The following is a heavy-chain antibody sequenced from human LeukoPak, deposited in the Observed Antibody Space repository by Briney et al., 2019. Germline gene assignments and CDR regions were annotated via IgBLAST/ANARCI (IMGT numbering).Heavy chain of an antibody. CDR1: GFNFDGYA. Sequence: GGSLRLSCAASGFNFDGYAMSWVRQVPGKGLEWVANIKQDGSEKYYVDSVKGRFTISRDNAKNSLYLQMNSLRAEDTAVYYCTRDLMDYDVSTGLHHYYMDVWGQGTTVTVSS. J-gene: IGHJ6*02. CDR2: IKQDGSEK. V-gene: IGHV3-7*01. D-gene: IGHD3-9*01. CDR3: TRDLMDYDVSTGLHHYYMDV.